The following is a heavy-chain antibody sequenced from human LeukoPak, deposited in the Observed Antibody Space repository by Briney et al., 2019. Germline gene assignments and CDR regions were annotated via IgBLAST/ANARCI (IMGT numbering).Heavy chain of an antibody. CDR1: GGSFSGYY. D-gene: IGHD4-11*01. V-gene: IGHV4-34*01. CDR3: ARGFDYSRYYGMDV. J-gene: IGHJ6*02. Sequence: SETLSLTCAVYGGSFSGYYWSWIRQPPGKGLEWIGEINHSGSTNYNPSLKSRVTISVDTSKNQFSLKLSSMTAADTAVYYCARGFDYSRYYGMDVRGQGTTVTVSS. CDR2: INHSGST.